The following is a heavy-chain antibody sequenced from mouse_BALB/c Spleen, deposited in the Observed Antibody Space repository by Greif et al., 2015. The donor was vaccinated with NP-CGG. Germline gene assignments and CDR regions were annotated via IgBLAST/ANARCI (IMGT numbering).Heavy chain of an antibody. CDR2: IRNKANGYTT. Sequence: EVQGVESGGGLVQPGGSLRLSCATSGFTFTDYYMSWVRQPPGKALEWLGFIRNKANGYTTEYSASVKGRFTISRDNSQSSRYRQMNTLRAEDSATYYCARDTDSWFAYWGQGTLVTVAA. CDR1: GFTFTDYY. V-gene: IGHV7-3*02. CDR3: ARDTDSWFAY. J-gene: IGHJ3*01.